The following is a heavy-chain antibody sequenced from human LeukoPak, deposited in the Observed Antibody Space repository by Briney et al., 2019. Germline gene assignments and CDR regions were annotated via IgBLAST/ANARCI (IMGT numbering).Heavy chain of an antibody. CDR3: AKGQAWWYYYDSSGYSPFVY. D-gene: IGHD3-22*01. Sequence: GGSLRLSCAASGFTFSSYSMNWVRQAPGKGLEWVSSINNSYSHIYYADSVKGRVTISRDNSKNTLYLQMNSLRAEDTAVYYCAKGQAWWYYYDSSGYSPFVYWGQGTLVTVSS. CDR1: GFTFSSYS. J-gene: IGHJ4*02. CDR2: INNSYSHI. V-gene: IGHV3-21*04.